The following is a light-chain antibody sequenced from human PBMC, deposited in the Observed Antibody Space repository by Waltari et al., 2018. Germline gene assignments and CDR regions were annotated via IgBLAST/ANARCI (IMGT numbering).Light chain of an antibody. J-gene: IGLJ2*01. CDR1: SSDVGGYNY. CDR3: SSYTSSSPVV. V-gene: IGLV2-14*03. CDR2: DVS. Sequence: QSALTQPASVPGSPGQPITISSTGTSSDVGGYNYVPWYQQHPAKAPQPMIYDVSKRPSGVSNRFSGSKSGNTASLTISGLLAEDEADYYCSSYTSSSPVVFGGGTKLTVL.